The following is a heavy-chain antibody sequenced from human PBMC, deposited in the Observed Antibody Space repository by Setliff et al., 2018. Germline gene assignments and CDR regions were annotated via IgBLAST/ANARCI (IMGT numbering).Heavy chain of an antibody. D-gene: IGHD1-7*01. CDR1: GFTFSSYG. CDR2: IWYDGSNK. CDR3: AKGNNWNYVPGDYFDF. J-gene: IGHJ4*02. V-gene: IGHV3-33*06. Sequence: PGGSLRLSCAASGFTFSSYGMHWVRQAPGKGLEWVAVIWYDGSNKYYADSVKGRFTISGDNSKNTLYLQMNSLRAEDTAIYYCAKGNNWNYVPGDYFDFWGQGTLVTVSS.